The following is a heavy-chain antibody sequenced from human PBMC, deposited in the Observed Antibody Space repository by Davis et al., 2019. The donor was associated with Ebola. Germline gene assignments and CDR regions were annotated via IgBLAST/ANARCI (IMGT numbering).Heavy chain of an antibody. Sequence: ASVKVSCKASGYTFTGYYMHWVRQAPGQGLEWMGRINPNSGGTNYAQKFQGRVTMTRDTSISTAYMELSRLRSDDTAVYYCARVRYSGYDYVGYWGQGTLVTVSS. CDR3: ARVRYSGYDYVGY. D-gene: IGHD5-12*01. CDR2: INPNSGGT. J-gene: IGHJ4*02. CDR1: GYTFTGYY. V-gene: IGHV1-2*06.